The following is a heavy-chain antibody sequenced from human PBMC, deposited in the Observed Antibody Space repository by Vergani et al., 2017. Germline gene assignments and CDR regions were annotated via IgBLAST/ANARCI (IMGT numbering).Heavy chain of an antibody. CDR2: IKQDGSEK. CDR1: GFTFSSYW. Sequence: VQLVESGGGLVQPGGSLRLSCAASGFTFSSYWMSWVRQAPGKGLEWVANIKQDGSEKYYVDSVKGRFTISRDNAKNSLYLQMNSLRAEDTAVYYCARDVDDYGDYALYYWGQGTLVTVSS. D-gene: IGHD4-17*01. V-gene: IGHV3-7*01. CDR3: ARDVDDYGDYALYY. J-gene: IGHJ4*02.